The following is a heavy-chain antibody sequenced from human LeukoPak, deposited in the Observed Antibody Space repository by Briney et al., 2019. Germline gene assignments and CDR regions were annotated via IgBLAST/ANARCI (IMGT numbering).Heavy chain of an antibody. J-gene: IGHJ4*01. CDR2: ISSGSST. V-gene: IGHV3-53*01. CDR1: GFTVSSHY. Sequence: TGGSLRLSCAASGFTVSSHYMTWVRQAPGKGLERVSLISSGSSTYYADSVKGRFTISRDNSKNTLYLQLNSLRADDTAVYYCARRRSKAYENWGQEPWSPSPQ. CDR3: ARRRSKAYEN. D-gene: IGHD3-22*01.